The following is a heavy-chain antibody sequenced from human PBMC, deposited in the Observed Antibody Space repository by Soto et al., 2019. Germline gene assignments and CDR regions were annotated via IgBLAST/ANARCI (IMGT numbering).Heavy chain of an antibody. V-gene: IGHV4-39*01. J-gene: IGHJ4*02. CDR2: IYYSGTT. D-gene: IGHD5-12*01. Sequence: SETLSLTCPVSGVSIKLGVYYWGWLRQPPGKGLEWVATIYYSGTTYYNPSLKSRLTISLDTSRNQFSLDLTSVTAADTAVYYCARLAYSHYSTWGQGTLVTVSS. CDR3: ARLAYSHYST. CDR1: GVSIKLGVYY.